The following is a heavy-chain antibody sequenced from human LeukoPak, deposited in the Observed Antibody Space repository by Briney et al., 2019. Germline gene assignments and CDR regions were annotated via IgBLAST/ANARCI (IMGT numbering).Heavy chain of an antibody. Sequence: ASVKISCKTSGYTFSNYGISWVRQAPGQGLEWMGWITAYNGNRLYAQRFQGRITLTTDTSTSTSYMELRSLEYDDTAIYYCARDNDKVVDHWGQGTLVTVSS. V-gene: IGHV1-18*01. CDR2: ITAYNGNR. D-gene: IGHD1-1*01. CDR3: ARDNDKVVDH. J-gene: IGHJ4*01. CDR1: GYTFSNYG.